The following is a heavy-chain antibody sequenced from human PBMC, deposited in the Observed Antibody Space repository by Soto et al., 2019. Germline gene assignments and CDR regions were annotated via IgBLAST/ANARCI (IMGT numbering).Heavy chain of an antibody. CDR3: TKGCGRGFDLCGS. V-gene: IGHV3-30*18. CDR1: GFILNNYG. J-gene: IGHJ5*02. Sequence: QVQVVESGGGVAQPGRSLRLSCTVSGFILNNYGMQWVRQAPGKGLEWVAVISEDGSRKYYADSVKGRFTISRDNSKNTLYLQMNSLRAEDTAVYYCTKGCGRGFDLCGSWGQGTLVTVSS. CDR2: ISEDGSRK. D-gene: IGHD5-12*01.